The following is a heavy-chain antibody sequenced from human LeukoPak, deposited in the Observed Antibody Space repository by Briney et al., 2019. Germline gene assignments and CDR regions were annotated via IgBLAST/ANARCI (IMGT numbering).Heavy chain of an antibody. Sequence: GGSLRLSCAASGFTFSSYSMNWVRQAPGKGLEWVSSISSSSSYIYYADSVKGRFTISRDNAKNSLYLQMNSLRAEDTAVYYCARVALWFGESKQYYFDYWGQGTLVTVSS. CDR2: ISSSSSYI. J-gene: IGHJ4*02. D-gene: IGHD3-10*01. CDR3: ARVALWFGESKQYYFDY. CDR1: GFTFSSYS. V-gene: IGHV3-21*01.